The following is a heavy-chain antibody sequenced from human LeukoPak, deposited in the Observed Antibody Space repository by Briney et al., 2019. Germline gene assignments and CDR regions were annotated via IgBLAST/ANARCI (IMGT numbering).Heavy chain of an antibody. CDR1: GGSISSYY. V-gene: IGHV4-59*01. Sequence: SETLSLTCTVSGGSISSYYWSWIRQPPGKGLEWIGYIYYSGSTNYNPSLKSRVTISVDTSKNQFSLKLSSVTAADTAVYYCASSRGFYDSSGYYYGDAFDIWGQGTMVTVSS. J-gene: IGHJ3*02. D-gene: IGHD3-22*01. CDR3: ASSRGFYDSSGYYYGDAFDI. CDR2: IYYSGST.